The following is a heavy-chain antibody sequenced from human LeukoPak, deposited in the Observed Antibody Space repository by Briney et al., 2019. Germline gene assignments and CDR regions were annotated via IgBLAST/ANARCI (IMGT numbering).Heavy chain of an antibody. CDR3: ARLPSYDSSGSVDY. CDR1: GGSFSGYY. Sequence: PSETLSLTCAVYGGSFSGYYWSWIRQPPGKGLEWIGEINHSGSTNYNPSLKSRVTISVDTSKNQFSLKLSSVTAADTAVYYCARLPSYDSSGSVDYWGQGTLVTVSS. D-gene: IGHD3-22*01. CDR2: INHSGST. V-gene: IGHV4-34*01. J-gene: IGHJ4*02.